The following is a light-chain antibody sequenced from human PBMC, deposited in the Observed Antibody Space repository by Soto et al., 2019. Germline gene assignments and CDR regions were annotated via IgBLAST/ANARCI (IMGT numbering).Light chain of an antibody. V-gene: IGKV1-39*01. Sequence: DIQMTQSPSSLSASVGDRVTITCRASQTISSYLNWYQQKPGEAPKLLIYGASSLQSGVPSRFTGSGSGTDFTLNISGLQPEDFASYYCQQSYSTPYTFGQGTKVEIK. J-gene: IGKJ2*01. CDR3: QQSYSTPYT. CDR2: GAS. CDR1: QTISSY.